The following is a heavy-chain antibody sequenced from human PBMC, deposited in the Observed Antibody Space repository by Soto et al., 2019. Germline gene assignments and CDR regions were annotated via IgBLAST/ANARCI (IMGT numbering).Heavy chain of an antibody. Sequence: EVQLVPSGAEVKKPGESLKISCKGSGYSSSSYWIGCVRQLPGKGLEWMGIIYPADTDTRYSLSFQGQVTISADKSISTASLEWSILKASDTAMYYCARLKYSSGENWDDYWGQGTLVTVSS. CDR3: ARLKYSSGENWDDY. V-gene: IGHV5-51*03. J-gene: IGHJ4*02. CDR2: IYPADTDT. D-gene: IGHD6-19*01. CDR1: GYSSSSYW.